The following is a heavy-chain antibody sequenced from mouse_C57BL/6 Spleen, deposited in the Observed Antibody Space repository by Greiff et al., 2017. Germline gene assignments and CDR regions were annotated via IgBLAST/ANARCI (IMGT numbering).Heavy chain of an antibody. Sequence: VQLQQSGPELVKPGASVKISCKASGYAFSSSWMNWVKQRPGKGLEWIGRIYPGDGDTNYNGKFKGKATLTADKSSSTAYMQLSSLTSEDSAVYFCARERYDYGSRYAMDYWGQGTSVTVSS. CDR1: GYAFSSSW. CDR3: ARERYDYGSRYAMDY. V-gene: IGHV1-82*01. J-gene: IGHJ4*01. D-gene: IGHD1-1*01. CDR2: IYPGDGDT.